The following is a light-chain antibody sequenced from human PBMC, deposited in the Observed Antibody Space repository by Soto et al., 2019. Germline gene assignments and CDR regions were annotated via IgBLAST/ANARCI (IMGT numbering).Light chain of an antibody. Sequence: DIQMTQSPSTLSASVGDRVTITCRASQSISSWLAWYQQKPGKAPKLLIYKASSLESGVPSRFSGSGSGTEFTLTISSLQHGDFETYYCQQYNSYSPTLGQGTKVDIK. CDR2: KAS. CDR1: QSISSW. J-gene: IGKJ1*01. CDR3: QQYNSYSPT. V-gene: IGKV1-5*03.